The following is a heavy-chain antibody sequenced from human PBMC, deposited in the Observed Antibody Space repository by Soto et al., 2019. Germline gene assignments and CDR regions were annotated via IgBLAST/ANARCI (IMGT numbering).Heavy chain of an antibody. D-gene: IGHD4-4*01. J-gene: IGHJ4*02. CDR1: GGSVSSYY. CDR2: IYYSGST. V-gene: IGHV4-59*08. CDR3: ARHSNRNYGLYYFDF. Sequence: ETLSLTCTVSGGSVSSYYWGWIRQPPGKGLEWIGYIYYSGSTKYNPSLKSRVTMSVDTSNNQFSLKVSSVTAADTAVYYCARHSNRNYGLYYFDFWGLGALVTVSS.